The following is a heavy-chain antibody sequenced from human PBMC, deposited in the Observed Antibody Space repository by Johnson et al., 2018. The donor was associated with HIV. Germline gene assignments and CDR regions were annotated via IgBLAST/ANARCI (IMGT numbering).Heavy chain of an antibody. CDR3: AREVAAVGDAFDI. CDR1: GFTFSSYW. J-gene: IGHJ3*02. V-gene: IGHV3-7*01. Sequence: MQLVESGGGLVQPGGSLRLSCAASGFTFSSYWMSWVRQAPGKGLEWVANIKQDGSEKYYVESVKGRFTISRDNAKNSLYLQMNSLRAEDTAVYYCAREVAAVGDAFDIWGQGTMVTVSS. D-gene: IGHD6-13*01. CDR2: IKQDGSEK.